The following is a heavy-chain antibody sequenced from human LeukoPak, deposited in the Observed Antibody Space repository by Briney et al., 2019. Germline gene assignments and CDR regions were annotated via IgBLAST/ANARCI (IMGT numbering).Heavy chain of an antibody. V-gene: IGHV1-24*01. Sequence: ASVKVSCKVSGYTLTELSMHWVRQAPGKGLEWMGGFVPEDGETIYAQKFQGRVTMTEDTSTDTAYMELSSLRSEDTAVYYCATYSSGGQHYYYYYGMDVWGQGTTVTVPS. CDR1: GYTLTELS. D-gene: IGHD6-25*01. J-gene: IGHJ6*02. CDR2: FVPEDGET. CDR3: ATYSSGGQHYYYYYGMDV.